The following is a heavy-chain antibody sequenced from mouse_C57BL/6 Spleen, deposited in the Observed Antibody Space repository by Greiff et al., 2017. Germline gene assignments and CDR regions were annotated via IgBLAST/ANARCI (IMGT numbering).Heavy chain of an antibody. CDR2: IDPENGDT. Sequence: VQLQQSGAELVRPGASVKLSCTASGFNIQDDYMHWVKQRPEQGLEWIGWIDPENGDTEYASKFQGKATITADTSSNTAYLQLSSLTSEDTAVYYCTTYDYGSSYDAMDYWGQGTSVTVSS. J-gene: IGHJ4*01. CDR1: GFNIQDDY. V-gene: IGHV14-4*01. D-gene: IGHD1-1*01. CDR3: TTYDYGSSYDAMDY.